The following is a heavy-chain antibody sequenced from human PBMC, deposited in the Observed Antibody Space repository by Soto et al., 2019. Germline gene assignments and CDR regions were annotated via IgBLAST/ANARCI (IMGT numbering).Heavy chain of an antibody. CDR2: INAGNGNT. D-gene: IGHD3-3*01. CDR1: GYTFTSYA. Sequence: ASVKVSCKASGYTFTSYAMHWVRQAPGQRLEWMGWINAGNGNTKYSQKFQGRVTITRDTSASTAYMELNSLRAEDTAVYHCARGLRSGIYQLSYFDHWGLGTLVTVSS. J-gene: IGHJ4*02. CDR3: ARGLRSGIYQLSYFDH. V-gene: IGHV1-3*01.